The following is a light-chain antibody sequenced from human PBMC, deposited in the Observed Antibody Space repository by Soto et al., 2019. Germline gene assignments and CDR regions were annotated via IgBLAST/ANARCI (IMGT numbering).Light chain of an antibody. J-gene: IGKJ1*01. CDR2: GAS. CDR3: QQYGSSPCT. CDR1: QSASSY. Sequence: DIVLTQSPGTLSFSPGARATLSCMASQSASSYLAWYQHKPGQAPRLLIYGASSRATGTPDRFSGSGSGIDFTLTISRVEPEDFAVYHCQQYGSSPCTFGQGTKVDI. V-gene: IGKV3-20*01.